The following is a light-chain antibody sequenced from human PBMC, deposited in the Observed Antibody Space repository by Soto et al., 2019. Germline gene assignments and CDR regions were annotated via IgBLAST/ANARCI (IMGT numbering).Light chain of an antibody. Sequence: QPVLTQPPSASGTPGQRVTLSCSGSSSNIGSNTVNWYQQLPGTAPKLLIYSNNQPPSGVPDRFSGAKSGTLASLAISGLQTEDEADYYCAAWDDSLNGWVFGGGTKLTVL. CDR3: AAWDDSLNGWV. CDR2: SNN. V-gene: IGLV1-44*01. CDR1: SSNIGSNT. J-gene: IGLJ3*02.